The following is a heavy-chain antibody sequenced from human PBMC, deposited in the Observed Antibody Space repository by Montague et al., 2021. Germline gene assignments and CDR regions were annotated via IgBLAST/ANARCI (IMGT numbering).Heavy chain of an antibody. D-gene: IGHD6-13*01. CDR3: ARVFSSWYVGWFDP. J-gene: IGHJ5*02. CDR2: IYYSGNS. Sequence: SETLSLTCTVSGASITSNIYYWGWIRQSPGKGLEWIGSIYYSGNSFYQPSLKSRITMAVDTSKNQFSLKLSAVTAADTAIYCCARVFSSWYVGWFDPWGQGTLVTVSS. V-gene: IGHV4-39*07. CDR1: GASITSNIYY.